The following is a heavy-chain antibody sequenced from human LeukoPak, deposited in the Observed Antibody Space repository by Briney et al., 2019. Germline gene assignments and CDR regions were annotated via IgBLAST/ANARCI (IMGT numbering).Heavy chain of an antibody. CDR2: INPNSGGT. CDR3: ARDRSSGWYSWFDP. Sequence: ASVKVSCKASGYTFTGYYMHWVRQAPGQGLEWMGWINPNSGGTNYAQKFQGRVTMTRDTSISTAYMDLSKLRSDDTAVYYCARDRSSGWYSWFDPWGQGTLVTASS. D-gene: IGHD6-19*01. V-gene: IGHV1-2*02. CDR1: GYTFTGYY. J-gene: IGHJ5*02.